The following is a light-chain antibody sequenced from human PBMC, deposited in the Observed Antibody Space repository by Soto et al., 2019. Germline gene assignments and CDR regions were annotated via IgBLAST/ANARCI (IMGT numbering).Light chain of an antibody. J-gene: IGKJ3*01. Sequence: ETVLTQSPGTLSLSPGERATLSCRASQSVSSSYLAWYQQKPGQAPTFLIYGASSRATGIPDRFSGSGSGTDFTLTISRLEPEDFAVYYCQQYGCSFPIGPGTKVDIK. CDR1: QSVSSSY. CDR3: QQYGCSFP. V-gene: IGKV3-20*01. CDR2: GAS.